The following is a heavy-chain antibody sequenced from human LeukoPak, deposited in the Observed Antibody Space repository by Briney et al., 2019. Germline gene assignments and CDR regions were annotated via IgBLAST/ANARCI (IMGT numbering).Heavy chain of an antibody. J-gene: IGHJ3*02. CDR3: ARVSIVVSAFDI. V-gene: IGHV1-69*04. D-gene: IGHD3-22*01. Sequence: SVKVSCKASGGTFSSYAISWVRQAPGQGVEWMGRIIPILGIANYAQKFQGRVTITADKSTSTAYMELSSLRSEDTAVYYCARVSIVVSAFDIWGQGTMVTVSS. CDR1: GGTFSSYA. CDR2: IIPILGIA.